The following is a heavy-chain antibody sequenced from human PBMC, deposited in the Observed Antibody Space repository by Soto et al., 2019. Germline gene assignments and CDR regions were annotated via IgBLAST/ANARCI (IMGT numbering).Heavy chain of an antibody. CDR3: ARDAHYDFWSGQLPSSFDY. D-gene: IGHD3-3*01. CDR2: ISSSSSTI. Sequence: EVQLVESGGGLVQPGGSLRLSCAASGFTFSSYSMNWVRQAPGKGLEWVSYISSSSSTIYYADSVKGRFTISRDNAKNSLYLQMNSLRDEDTAVYYCARDAHYDFWSGQLPSSFDYWGQGTLVTVSS. CDR1: GFTFSSYS. J-gene: IGHJ4*02. V-gene: IGHV3-48*02.